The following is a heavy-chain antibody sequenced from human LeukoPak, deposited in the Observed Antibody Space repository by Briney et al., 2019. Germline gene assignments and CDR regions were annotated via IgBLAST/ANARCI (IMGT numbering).Heavy chain of an antibody. D-gene: IGHD3-22*01. CDR1: GYTFTSYG. J-gene: IGHJ4*02. Sequence: ASVKVSCKPSGYTFTSYGISWVPPAPGQGRECMGWIRAYNGNTNYAQKLQGRVTMTTDTSTSTAYMELRSLRSDDTAVYYCARELYYYDSSGYLSVDYWGQGTLVTVSS. V-gene: IGHV1-18*01. CDR2: IRAYNGNT. CDR3: ARELYYYDSSGYLSVDY.